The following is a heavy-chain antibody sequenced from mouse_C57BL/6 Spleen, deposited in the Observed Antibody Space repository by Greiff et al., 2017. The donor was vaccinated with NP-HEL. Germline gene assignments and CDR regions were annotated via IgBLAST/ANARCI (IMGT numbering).Heavy chain of an antibody. V-gene: IGHV2-4*01. Sequence: VQLQQSGPGLVQPSQSLSITCTVSGFSLTSYGVHWVRQPPGKGLEWLGVIWSGGSTAYNAAFISRLSISKDNSKSQVFFKMNSLQADDTAIYYCAKSGLGRGYYFDYWGQGTTLTVSS. D-gene: IGHD4-1*01. CDR3: AKSGLGRGYYFDY. CDR2: IWSGGST. J-gene: IGHJ2*01. CDR1: GFSLTSYG.